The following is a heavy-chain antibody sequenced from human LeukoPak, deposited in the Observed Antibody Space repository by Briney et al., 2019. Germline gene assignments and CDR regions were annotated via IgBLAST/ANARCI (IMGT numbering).Heavy chain of an antibody. CDR1: GFTVSGNY. CDR2: IYSGGST. V-gene: IGHV3-53*01. Sequence: GGSLRLSCAASGFTVSGNYMSWVRQAPGKGLEWVSVIYSGGSTYYADSVKGRFTISRDNSKNTLYLQMNSLRAEDTAVYYCARESIAAAGSFDYWGQGTLVTVSS. J-gene: IGHJ4*02. D-gene: IGHD6-13*01. CDR3: ARESIAAAGSFDY.